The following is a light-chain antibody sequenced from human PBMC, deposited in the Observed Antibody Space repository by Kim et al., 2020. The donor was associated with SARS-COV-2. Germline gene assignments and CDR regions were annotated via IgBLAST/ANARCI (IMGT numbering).Light chain of an antibody. CDR1: QSFSSDY. V-gene: IGKV3-20*01. CDR3: QHYSSSSMT. CDR2: DGS. Sequence: EIVLTQSPGTLSLSPGERATLSCRASQSFSSDYLAWYQQKPGQAPRLLIYDGSNRATGIADRFSGSGSGTDFTLTISRLEPEDFAVYYCQHYSSSSMTFGGGTKLEI. J-gene: IGKJ4*01.